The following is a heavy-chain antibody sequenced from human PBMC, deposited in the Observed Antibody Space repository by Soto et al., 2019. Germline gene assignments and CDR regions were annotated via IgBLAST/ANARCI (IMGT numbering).Heavy chain of an antibody. V-gene: IGHV1-46*01. CDR1: GYTFTSYY. D-gene: IGHD6-13*01. Sequence: GASVKVSCKASGYTFTSYYMHWVRQAPGQGLEWMGIINPSGGSTSYAQKFQGRVTMTRDTSTSTVYMELSSLRSEDTAVYYCAREIGYSSSWYTSYYSYGMDVWGQGTTVTVSS. CDR2: INPSGGST. CDR3: AREIGYSSSWYTSYYSYGMDV. J-gene: IGHJ6*02.